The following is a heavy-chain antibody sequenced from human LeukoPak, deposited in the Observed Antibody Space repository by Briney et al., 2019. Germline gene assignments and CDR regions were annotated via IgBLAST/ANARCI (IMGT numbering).Heavy chain of an antibody. J-gene: IGHJ5*02. CDR3: ARVNDILTGYYLGGAFDP. CDR1: GFTFSSYW. D-gene: IGHD3-9*01. Sequence: GGSLRLSCVVSGFTFSSYWMHWVRQAPGKGLVWVSRINSDGSSIRYVDSVKGRFTISRDNAKNTLYLQMNSLRAEDTAVYYCARVNDILTGYYLGGAFDPWGQGTLVTVSS. CDR2: INSDGSSI. V-gene: IGHV3-74*01.